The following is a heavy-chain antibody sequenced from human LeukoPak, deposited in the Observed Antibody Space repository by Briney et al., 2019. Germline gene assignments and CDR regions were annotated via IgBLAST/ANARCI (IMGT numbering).Heavy chain of an antibody. D-gene: IGHD7-27*01. CDR3: ASSGGGWGTETFDY. J-gene: IGHJ4*02. CDR2: INPNSGGT. CDR1: GYTFTGYY. Sequence: ASVKVSCKASGYTFTGYYMHWVRQAPGQGLAWMGRINPNSGGTNYAQKFQGRVTMTRDTSISTAYMELSRLRSDDTAVYYCASSGGGWGTETFDYWGQGTLVTVSS. V-gene: IGHV1-2*06.